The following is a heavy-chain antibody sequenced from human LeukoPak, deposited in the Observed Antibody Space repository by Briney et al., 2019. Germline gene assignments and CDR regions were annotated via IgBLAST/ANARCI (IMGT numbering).Heavy chain of an antibody. CDR1: GFTFSDYY. D-gene: IGHD5-12*01. Sequence: GGSLRLSCAASGFTFSDYYTSWIRQAPGKGLEWVSYISSSSSYTNYADSVKGRFTISRDNAKNSLYLQMNSLRAEDTAVYYCARVVYSGYDYYFDYWGQGTLVTVSS. CDR2: ISSSSSYT. CDR3: ARVVYSGYDYYFDY. V-gene: IGHV3-11*06. J-gene: IGHJ4*02.